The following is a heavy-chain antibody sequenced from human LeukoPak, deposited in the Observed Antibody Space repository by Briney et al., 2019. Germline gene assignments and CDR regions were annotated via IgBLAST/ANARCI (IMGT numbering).Heavy chain of an antibody. D-gene: IGHD6-19*01. Sequence: ASVKVSCKASGYTFTSYAMHWVRQAPGQRLGWMGWINAGNGNTKYSQKFQGRVTITRDTSASTAYMELSSLRSEDTAVYYCASPGYSSGWYRGFGDWGQGTLVTVSS. CDR2: INAGNGNT. V-gene: IGHV1-3*01. CDR3: ASPGYSSGWYRGFGD. CDR1: GYTFTSYA. J-gene: IGHJ4*02.